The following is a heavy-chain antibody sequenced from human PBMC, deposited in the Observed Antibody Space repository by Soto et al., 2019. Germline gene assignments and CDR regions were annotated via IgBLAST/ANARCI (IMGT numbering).Heavy chain of an antibody. D-gene: IGHD3-3*01. CDR3: EGGVTHFDY. J-gene: IGHJ4*02. CDR1: GFTFRNYG. CDR2: ISSSSSAI. Sequence: VQLVQSGGGVVQPGRSLRLSCAASGFTFRNYGMHWVRQAPGKGLEWVSYISSSSSAINYADSVKGRFTISRDNSKNTLYLQMNSLRVEDTAVYYCEGGVTHFDYWGQGILGTVSA. V-gene: IGHV3-48*01.